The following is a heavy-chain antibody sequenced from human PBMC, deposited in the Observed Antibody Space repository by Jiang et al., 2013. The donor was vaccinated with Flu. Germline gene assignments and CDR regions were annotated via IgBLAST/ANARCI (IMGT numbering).Heavy chain of an antibody. CDR1: GGSISSYY. J-gene: IGHJ4*02. CDR3: ARHVVGLAHGDFDY. D-gene: IGHD2-21*01. CDR2: ISYSGST. V-gene: IGHV4-59*08. Sequence: LLKPSETLSLTCTVSGGSISSYYWSWIRQPPGKGLEWIGYISYSGSTNYNPSLKSRVTISVDTSKNQFSLKLSSVTAADTAVYYCARHVVGLAHGDFDYWGQGTLVTVSS.